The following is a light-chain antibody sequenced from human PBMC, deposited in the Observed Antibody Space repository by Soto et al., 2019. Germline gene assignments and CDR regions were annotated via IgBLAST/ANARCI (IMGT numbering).Light chain of an antibody. J-gene: IGLJ3*02. Sequence: QSALTQPASVSGSPGQSITISCTGTSSDVGGYNFVSWYQQHPGKAPRLIIYEVSSRPSGVSYRFSGSKSGNTASLTISGLQXEDEADYYCSSYTLRNTLVLFGGGTKVTVL. CDR3: SSYTLRNTLVL. V-gene: IGLV2-14*01. CDR2: EVS. CDR1: SSDVGGYNF.